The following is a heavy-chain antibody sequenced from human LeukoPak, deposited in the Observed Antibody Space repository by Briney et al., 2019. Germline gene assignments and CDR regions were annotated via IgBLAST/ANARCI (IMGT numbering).Heavy chain of an antibody. J-gene: IGHJ4*02. CDR2: IYSGGST. D-gene: IGHD3-10*01. CDR3: ARDKRGINY. Sequence: GGSLRLSCAASGFTVSSNYMSWVRQAPGKGLEWVSVIYSGGSTYYADSVMGRFTISRDNSKNMLYLQMNSLRADDTAVYYCARDKRGINYWGQGTLVTVSS. CDR1: GFTVSSNY. V-gene: IGHV3-53*01.